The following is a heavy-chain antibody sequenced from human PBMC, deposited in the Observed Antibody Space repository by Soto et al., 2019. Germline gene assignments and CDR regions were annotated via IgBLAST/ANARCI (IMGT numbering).Heavy chain of an antibody. D-gene: IGHD2-2*01. CDR2: IVVGSSNT. CDR1: GFTFTSSA. J-gene: IGHJ6*03. Sequence: GASVKVSCKASGFTFTSSAMQWVRQARGQRIERIGRIVVGSSNTNYAQKYQGRVTITADKSTSTAYMELSSLRSEDTAVYYYARDLSCSSTSCYPLDYYYYYMVVWGKGTTVTVSS. V-gene: IGHV1-58*02. CDR3: ARDLSCSSTSCYPLDYYYYYMVV.